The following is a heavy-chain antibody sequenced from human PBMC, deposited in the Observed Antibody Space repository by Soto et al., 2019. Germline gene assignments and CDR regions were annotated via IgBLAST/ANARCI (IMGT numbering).Heavy chain of an antibody. CDR2: ISGGGSGA. CDR1: GFTFSDHA. Sequence: EVQLLESGGGLVQPGGSLRLSCTASGFTFSDHAMTWVRQAPGKGLEWVSGISGGGSGAYYAASVKGRFTVSRANSKNTLFLQMDSLRTEDTAVYYCAIERWRYTHWGQGPRVTVSS. D-gene: IGHD1-20*01. CDR3: AIERWRYTH. J-gene: IGHJ4*02. V-gene: IGHV3-23*01.